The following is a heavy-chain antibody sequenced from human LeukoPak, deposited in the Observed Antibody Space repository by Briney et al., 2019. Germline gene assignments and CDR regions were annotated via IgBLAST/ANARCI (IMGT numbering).Heavy chain of an antibody. Sequence: GGSLRLSCAASGFTFSSYGMNWVRQAPGKGLEWVSSISSSSYIYYADSVKGRFTISRDNAKNSLYLQMNSLRAEDTAVYYCARVSIDDDDAFDIWGQGTMVTVSS. CDR1: GFTFSSYG. J-gene: IGHJ3*02. D-gene: IGHD1-1*01. CDR2: ISSSSYI. CDR3: ARVSIDDDDAFDI. V-gene: IGHV3-21*01.